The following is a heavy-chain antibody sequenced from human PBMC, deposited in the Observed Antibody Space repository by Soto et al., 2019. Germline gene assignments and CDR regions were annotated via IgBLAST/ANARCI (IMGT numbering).Heavy chain of an antibody. J-gene: IGHJ4*02. CDR3: AKDGWEAPASGTNFDY. CDR2: ISASDVTT. Sequence: PGGSLRLSCAASGFTFSNYAMSWVRQAPGKGLEWVSAISASDVTTYYPDSVKGRFTIPRDNSKNTLYLQMNSLRAEDTAVYFCAKDGWEAPASGTNFDYWGQGTLVTVSS. CDR1: GFTFSNYA. D-gene: IGHD6-13*01. V-gene: IGHV3-23*01.